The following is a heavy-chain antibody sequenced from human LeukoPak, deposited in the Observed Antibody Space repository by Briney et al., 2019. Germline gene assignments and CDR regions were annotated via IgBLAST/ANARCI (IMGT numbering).Heavy chain of an antibody. CDR1: GFNFDDYA. CDR3: AKDIGPYYYGSGSYLVY. CDR2: INWKDDNI. Sequence: PGGSLRLSCATSGFNFDDYAMHWVRQAPGKGLEWVSGINWKDDNIDYVDSVRGRFTISRDSAKNSLYLQMNSQRAEDTALYYCAKDIGPYYYGSGSYLVYWGQGTLVTVSS. V-gene: IGHV3-9*01. J-gene: IGHJ4*02. D-gene: IGHD3-10*01.